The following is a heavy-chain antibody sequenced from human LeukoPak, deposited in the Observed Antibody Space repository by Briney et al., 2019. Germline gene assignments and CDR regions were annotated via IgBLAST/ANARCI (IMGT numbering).Heavy chain of an antibody. J-gene: IGHJ3*02. D-gene: IGHD3-10*01. CDR3: ARDSYYGSAAFDI. CDR2: INPNSGGT. CDR1: GYTFTGYY. Sequence: ASVKVSCKASGYTFTGYYMHWVRQAPGQGLEWMGWINPNSGGTNYAQKFQGRVTMTRDTSISTAYMELSRLRSDDTAVYYCARDSYYGSAAFDIWGQGTMVTVSP. V-gene: IGHV1-2*02.